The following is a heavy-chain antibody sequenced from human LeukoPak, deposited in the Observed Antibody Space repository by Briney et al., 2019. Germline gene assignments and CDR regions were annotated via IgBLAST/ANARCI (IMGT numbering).Heavy chain of an antibody. Sequence: ASVNVSCKASGYTFTSYAMHWVRRAPGQRLEWMGWINAGNGNTKYSQKFQGRVTITRDTSASTAYMELSSLRSEDTAVYYCARDVEDGGSWFYYYYYGMDVWGQGTTVTVSS. J-gene: IGHJ6*02. CDR2: INAGNGNT. D-gene: IGHD6-13*01. CDR3: ARDVEDGGSWFYYYYYGMDV. CDR1: GYTFTSYA. V-gene: IGHV1-3*01.